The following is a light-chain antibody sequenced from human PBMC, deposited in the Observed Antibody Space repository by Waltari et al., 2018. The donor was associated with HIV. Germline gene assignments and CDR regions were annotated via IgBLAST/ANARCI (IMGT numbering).Light chain of an antibody. CDR3: QAWDTSAAEVV. CDR2: QDR. J-gene: IGLJ3*02. V-gene: IGLV3-1*01. CDR1: QLGAKY. Sequence: SYELTQPPSVSVSPGQTASITCSGDQLGAKYAPWYQQKPGQSPVLVIYQDRQRPSGIPGRFSGSNSGNTATLTISGTQSMDEADYYCQAWDTSAAEVVFGGGTKLTVL.